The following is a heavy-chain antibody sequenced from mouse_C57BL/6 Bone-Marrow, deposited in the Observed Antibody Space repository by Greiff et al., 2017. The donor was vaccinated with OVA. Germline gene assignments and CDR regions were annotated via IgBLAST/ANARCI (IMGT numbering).Heavy chain of an antibody. CDR2: ISDGGSYT. J-gene: IGHJ1*03. CDR1: GFTFSSYA. V-gene: IGHV5-4*03. Sequence: EVKLMESGGGLVKPGGSLKLSCAASGFTFSSYAMSWVRQTPEKRLEWVATISDGGSYTYYPDNVKGRFTISRDNAKNNLYLQMSHLKSEDTAMYYCARADGFKWYFDVWGTGTTVTGSS. CDR3: ARADGFKWYFDV. D-gene: IGHD2-3*01.